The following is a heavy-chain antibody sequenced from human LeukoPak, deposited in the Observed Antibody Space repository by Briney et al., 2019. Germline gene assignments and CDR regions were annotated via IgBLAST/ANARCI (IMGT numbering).Heavy chain of an antibody. CDR2: IKEDGRAA. CDR3: TSNVYCRVWT. V-gene: IGHV3-7*05. CDR1: GFTFSTYC. J-gene: IGHJ4*02. D-gene: IGHD2-15*01. Sequence: GGSLRLSCAASGFTFSTYCMSWVRQAPGRGLEWVANIKEDGRAAQYVDSVKGRFTISRDNAENSLYLQMNSLRAEDTDVYYCTSNVYCRVWTWGPRTLVSVSS.